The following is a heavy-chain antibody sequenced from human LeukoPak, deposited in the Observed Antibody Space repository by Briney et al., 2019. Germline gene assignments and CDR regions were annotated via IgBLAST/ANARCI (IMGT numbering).Heavy chain of an antibody. V-gene: IGHV3-48*03. Sequence: PGGSLGLSCAASGFTFSSYEMNWVRQAPGKGLEWVSYISSSGSTIYYADSVKGRFTISRDNAKNSLYLQMNSLRAEDTAVYYCARGRIAVAGTFYYYGMDVWGQGTTVTVSS. CDR2: ISSSGSTI. D-gene: IGHD6-19*01. CDR1: GFTFSSYE. CDR3: ARGRIAVAGTFYYYGMDV. J-gene: IGHJ6*02.